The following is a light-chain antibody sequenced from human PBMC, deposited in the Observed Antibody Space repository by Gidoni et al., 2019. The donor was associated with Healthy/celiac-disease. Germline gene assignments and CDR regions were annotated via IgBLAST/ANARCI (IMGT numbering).Light chain of an antibody. V-gene: IGLV3-21*04. Sequence: SYVLTQPPSVPVAPGKTAIITCGGNNIGGKSVHWYQQKPGQAPVLVIYYDSDRPSGIPERFSGSNSGNTATLTISWVEAGDEADYYCQVWDTTSDHVVFGGGTTLTVL. CDR2: YDS. CDR3: QVWDTTSDHVV. J-gene: IGLJ2*01. CDR1: NIGGKS.